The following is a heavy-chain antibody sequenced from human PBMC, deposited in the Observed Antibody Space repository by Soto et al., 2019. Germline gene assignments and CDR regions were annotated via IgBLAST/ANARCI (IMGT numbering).Heavy chain of an antibody. Sequence: ASVKVSCKASGYTFTSYDINWVRQATGQGLEWMGWMNPNSGNTGYAQKFQGRVTMTRNTSISTAYMELSSLRSEDTAVYYCARVHYDFWRGYYPYPDYWGQGTLVTVSS. CDR2: MNPNSGNT. D-gene: IGHD3-3*01. CDR1: GYTFTSYD. V-gene: IGHV1-8*01. J-gene: IGHJ4*02. CDR3: ARVHYDFWRGYYPYPDY.